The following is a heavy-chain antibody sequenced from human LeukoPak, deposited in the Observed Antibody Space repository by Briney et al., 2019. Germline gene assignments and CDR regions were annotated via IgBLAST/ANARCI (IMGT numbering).Heavy chain of an antibody. D-gene: IGHD3-10*01. CDR3: ARDGSGSCPFDY. CDR2: ISSSGSTI. J-gene: IGHJ4*02. V-gene: IGHV3-48*03. CDR1: GFTFSSYE. Sequence: GGSLRLSCAASGFTFSSYEMNWVRQAPGKGLEWVSYISSSGSTIYYADAVKGRFTISRDNAKNSLYLQMNSLRAEDMAVYYCARDGSGSCPFDYWGQGTLVTVSS.